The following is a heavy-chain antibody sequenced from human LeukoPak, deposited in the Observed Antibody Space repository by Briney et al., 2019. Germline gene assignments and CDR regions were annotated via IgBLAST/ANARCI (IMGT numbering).Heavy chain of an antibody. CDR3: ARADYDFWSGYFSTNLYYFDY. CDR1: GYTFTSYG. J-gene: IGHJ4*02. CDR2: ISAYNGNT. V-gene: IGHV1-18*01. Sequence: ASVKVSCKASGYTFTSYGISWVRQAPGQGLEWMGWISAYNGNTNYAQKLQGRVTMTTDTSTSTAYMELRNLRSDDTAVYYCARADYDFWSGYFSTNLYYFDYWGQGTLVTVSS. D-gene: IGHD3-3*01.